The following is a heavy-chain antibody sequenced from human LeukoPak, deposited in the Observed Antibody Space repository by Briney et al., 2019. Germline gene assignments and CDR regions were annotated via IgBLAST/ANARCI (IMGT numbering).Heavy chain of an antibody. CDR3: ARDASVSMPTYYYGMDV. J-gene: IGHJ6*02. D-gene: IGHD2/OR15-2a*01. CDR2: ICSGGST. Sequence: GGSLRLSCAASGFTVATNYMNWVRQAPGKGLEWVSIICSGGSTYYAESVKGRFTISRDSSQNTLFLQMSSLRAEDTAVYYCARDASVSMPTYYYGMDVWGQGTTVTVSS. V-gene: IGHV3-53*01. CDR1: GFTVATNY.